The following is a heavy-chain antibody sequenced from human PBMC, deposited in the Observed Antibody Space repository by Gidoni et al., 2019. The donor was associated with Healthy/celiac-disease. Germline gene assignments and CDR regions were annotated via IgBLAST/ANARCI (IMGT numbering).Heavy chain of an antibody. CDR3: ARANGGSGWYYFDY. V-gene: IGHV4-39*07. D-gene: IGHD6-19*01. CDR2: IYYSGST. J-gene: IGHJ4*02. CDR1: GGSISSSSYY. Sequence: QLQLQESGPGLVKPSETLSLTCTVSGGSISSSSYYWGWIRQPPGKGLEWIGSIYYSGSTYYNPSLKSRVTISVDTSKNQFSLKLSSVTAADTAVDYCARANGGSGWYYFDYWGQGTLVTVSS.